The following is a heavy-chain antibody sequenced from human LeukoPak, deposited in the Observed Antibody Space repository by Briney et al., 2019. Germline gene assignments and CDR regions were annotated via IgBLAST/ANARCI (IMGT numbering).Heavy chain of an antibody. Sequence: SVKVSCKASGYTFTSYAISWVRQAPGQGLEWMGGIIPIFGTANYAQKFQGRVTITADESTSTAYMELSSLRSEDTAVYYCARGVVAKWGYYYGMDVWGQGTTVTVSS. CDR1: GYTFTSYA. CDR3: ARGVVAKWGYYYGMDV. CDR2: IIPIFGTA. V-gene: IGHV1-69*13. D-gene: IGHD2-15*01. J-gene: IGHJ6*02.